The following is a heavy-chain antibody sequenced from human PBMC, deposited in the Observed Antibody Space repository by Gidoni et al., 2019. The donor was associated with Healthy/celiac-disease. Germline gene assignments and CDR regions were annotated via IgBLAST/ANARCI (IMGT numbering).Heavy chain of an antibody. V-gene: IGHV1-24*01. CDR2: FDPEDGET. D-gene: IGHD6-13*01. Sequence: QVQLVQSGAEVKKPGASVKVHCKVAGYTLTELSMHWVRQAPGKGLEWMVGFDPEDGETIYAQKFQGRVTMTEDTSTHTAYMELSSLRSEDTAVYYCATQAGSYYYYYGMDVWGQGTTVTVSS. J-gene: IGHJ6*02. CDR1: GYTLTELS. CDR3: ATQAGSYYYYYGMDV.